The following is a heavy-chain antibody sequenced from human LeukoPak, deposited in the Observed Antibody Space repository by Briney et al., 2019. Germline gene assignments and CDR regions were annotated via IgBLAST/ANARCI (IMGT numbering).Heavy chain of an antibody. CDR3: ARDLFVVATDDY. D-gene: IGHD2-2*01. Sequence: ASVKVSCKASGYTFTGYYMHWVRQAPGQGLEWMGWINPNSGGTNYAQKFQGRVTMTRDTSISTAYKELSRLRSDDTAAYYCARDLFVVATDDYWGQGTLVTVSS. J-gene: IGHJ4*02. V-gene: IGHV1-2*02. CDR1: GYTFTGYY. CDR2: INPNSGGT.